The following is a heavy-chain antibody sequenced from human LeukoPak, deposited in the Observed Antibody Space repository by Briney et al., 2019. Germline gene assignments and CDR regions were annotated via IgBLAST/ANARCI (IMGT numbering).Heavy chain of an antibody. J-gene: IGHJ4*02. Sequence: PGGSLSLSFAASGFTFSTYAMSWVRPAPGKGLEWGSSVMGGGVNTYYWDSVKGRFTISRDNSKNTLFLQMNSLRVDDTAVYYCAKGHTDYGTGFDLWGQGTLVIVSS. CDR3: AKGHTDYGTGFDL. CDR1: GFTFSTYA. D-gene: IGHD4-17*01. V-gene: IGHV3-23*01. CDR2: VMGGGVNT.